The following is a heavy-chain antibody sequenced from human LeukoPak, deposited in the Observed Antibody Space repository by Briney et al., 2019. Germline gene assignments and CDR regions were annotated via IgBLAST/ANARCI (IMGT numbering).Heavy chain of an antibody. CDR3: ARETTSAQKLTIFGVVIIGFDP. D-gene: IGHD3-3*01. CDR1: GFTFSSYA. V-gene: IGHV1-69*01. J-gene: IGHJ5*02. Sequence: GGSLRLSCAASGFTFSSYAISWVRQAPGQGLEWMGGIIPIFGTANYAQKFQGRVTITADESTSTAYMELSSLRSEDTAVYYCARETTSAQKLTIFGVVIIGFDPWGQGTLVTVSS. CDR2: IIPIFGTA.